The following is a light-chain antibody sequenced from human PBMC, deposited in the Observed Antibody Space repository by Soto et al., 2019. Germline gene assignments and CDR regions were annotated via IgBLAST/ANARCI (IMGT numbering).Light chain of an antibody. CDR2: AAS. J-gene: IGKJ1*01. V-gene: IGKV1-8*01. CDR3: HQYYSYPPT. Sequence: AIRMTQSPSSLSASTGDRVTITCRASQGISSYLAWYQQKPGKAPKLLIYAASTLQSGVPSRFSGSGSGTDFTLTISCLQAEDFATYYCHQYYSYPPTFGQGTKVEIK. CDR1: QGISSY.